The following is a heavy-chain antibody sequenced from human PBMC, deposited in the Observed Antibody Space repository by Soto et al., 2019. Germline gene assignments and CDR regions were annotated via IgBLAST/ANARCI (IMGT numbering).Heavy chain of an antibody. CDR2: ISGSGGST. Sequence: EVQLLESGGGLVQTGGSLRLSCAASGFTFSSYAMNWVRQAPGKGLEWVSAISGSGGSTYYADSVKGRFTISRDNSKNPRYLQISILRAEETAVYYCAKGLPVGATTPFDYWVQGTLVTVSS. D-gene: IGHD1-26*01. J-gene: IGHJ4*02. CDR1: GFTFSSYA. V-gene: IGHV3-23*01. CDR3: AKGLPVGATTPFDY.